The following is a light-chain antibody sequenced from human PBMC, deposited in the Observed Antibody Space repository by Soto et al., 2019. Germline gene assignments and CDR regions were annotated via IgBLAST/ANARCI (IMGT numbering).Light chain of an antibody. J-gene: IGKJ1*01. V-gene: IGKV3-15*01. Sequence: EIVMTQSPATLSVSPGERATLSCRASQSVSSNLAWYQQKTGQAPRLLIYGASTRATGIPARFSGSGSGTSVNLTISSLQYEDVVVYDCQQYNNWPTFGQGTKVEIK. CDR2: GAS. CDR3: QQYNNWPT. CDR1: QSVSSN.